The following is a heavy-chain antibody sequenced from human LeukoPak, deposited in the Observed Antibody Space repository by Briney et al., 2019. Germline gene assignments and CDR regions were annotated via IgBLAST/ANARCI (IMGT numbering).Heavy chain of an antibody. CDR2: ISYDGSNK. CDR1: GFTFSSYG. D-gene: IGHD3-22*01. Sequence: PGGSLRLSCAASGFTFSSYGMHWVRQAPGKGLEWVAVISYDGSNKYYADSVKGRFTISRDNSKNTLYLQMNSLRAEDTAVYYCAKDGPRITMIVVAPPDYWGQGTLVTVSS. J-gene: IGHJ4*02. V-gene: IGHV3-30*18. CDR3: AKDGPRITMIVVAPPDY.